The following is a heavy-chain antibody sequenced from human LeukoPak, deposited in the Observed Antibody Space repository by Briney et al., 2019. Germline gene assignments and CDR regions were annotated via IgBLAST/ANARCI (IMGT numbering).Heavy chain of an antibody. D-gene: IGHD3-22*01. Sequence: GGSLRLSCAASGFTFSNYEMNWVRQAPGKGLEWISYISSSVSSIYYADSVKGQFTISRDNAKNSLYLQMNSLRAEDTAVYYCARVYYYDSSGYSNWFDPWGQGTLVTVSS. CDR2: ISSSVSSI. CDR3: ARVYYYDSSGYSNWFDP. J-gene: IGHJ5*02. V-gene: IGHV3-48*03. CDR1: GFTFSNYE.